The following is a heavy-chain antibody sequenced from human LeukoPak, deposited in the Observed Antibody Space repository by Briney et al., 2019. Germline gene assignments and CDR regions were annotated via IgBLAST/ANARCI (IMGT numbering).Heavy chain of an antibody. CDR1: GYSFTSYW. D-gene: IGHD5-24*01. CDR3: ATLFRDGYNSFSAYYYYYMDV. CDR2: IYPGDSDT. Sequence: GESLNISCKGSGYSFTSYWIGWVRQMPGKGLEWMGIIYPGDSDTRYSPSFQGQVTISADKSISTAYLQWSSLKASDTAMYYCATLFRDGYNSFSAYYYYYMDVWGKGTTVTVSS. J-gene: IGHJ6*03. V-gene: IGHV5-51*01.